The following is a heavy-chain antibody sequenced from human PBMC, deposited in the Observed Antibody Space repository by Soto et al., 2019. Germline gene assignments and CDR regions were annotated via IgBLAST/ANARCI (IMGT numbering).Heavy chain of an antibody. CDR1: GDSISSDKW. CDR3: ARGERQQQRDY. D-gene: IGHD6-13*01. V-gene: IGHV4-4*02. Sequence: SETLSLTCAVSGDSISSDKWWSWVRQPPGKGLDWFGEILLIVISNYNPSFKSRVIISLDKSKNQFSFKLSSVTDADTAVYYCARGERQQQRDYWGQGTLVTVSS. J-gene: IGHJ4*02. CDR2: ILLIVIS.